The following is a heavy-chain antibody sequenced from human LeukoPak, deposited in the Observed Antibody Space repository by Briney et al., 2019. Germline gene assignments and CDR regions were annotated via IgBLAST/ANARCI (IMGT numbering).Heavy chain of an antibody. CDR3: ARGFVAAGSSFDY. CDR1: GGTFSSYA. CDR2: IIPIFGTA. D-gene: IGHD6-13*01. Sequence: SVKVSCKASGGTFSSYAISWVRQGPGQGLEWMGGIIPIFGTANYAQKFQGRVTITADESTSTAYMELSSLRSEDTAVYYCARGFVAAGSSFDYWGQGTLVTVSS. J-gene: IGHJ4*02. V-gene: IGHV1-69*13.